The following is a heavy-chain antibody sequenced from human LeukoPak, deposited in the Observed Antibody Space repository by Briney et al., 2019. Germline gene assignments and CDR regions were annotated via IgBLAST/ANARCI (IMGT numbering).Heavy chain of an antibody. CDR2: IYSGGST. J-gene: IGHJ6*02. Sequence: SGGSLRLSCAASGFTVSSNYMSWVRQAPGKGLEWVSVIYSGGSTYYADSVKGRFTISRDNSKNALYLQMNSLRAENTAVYYCARDYPIYYYYGMDVWGQGTTVTVSS. V-gene: IGHV3-66*01. CDR1: GFTVSSNY. CDR3: ARDYPIYYYYGMDV.